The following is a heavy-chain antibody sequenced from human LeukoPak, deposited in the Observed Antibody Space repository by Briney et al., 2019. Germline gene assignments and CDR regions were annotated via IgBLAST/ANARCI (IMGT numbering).Heavy chain of an antibody. D-gene: IGHD2-2*01. CDR2: INHSGST. CDR1: GGSFSGYY. CDR3: ASTLGYQLLSDWFDP. V-gene: IGHV4-34*01. Sequence: SETLSLTCAVYGGSFSGYYWSWIRQPPGKGLEWIGEINHSGSTNYNPSLKSRVTISVDTSKNQFSLKLSSVTAADTAVYYCASTLGYQLLSDWFDPWGQGTLVTVSS. J-gene: IGHJ5*02.